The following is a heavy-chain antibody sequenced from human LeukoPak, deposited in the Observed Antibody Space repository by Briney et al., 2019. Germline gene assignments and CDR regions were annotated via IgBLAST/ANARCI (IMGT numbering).Heavy chain of an antibody. D-gene: IGHD2-2*01. CDR3: ARVAPDAFQYDY. V-gene: IGHV4-39*07. CDR1: GGSISSSSYY. CDR2: VYYSGST. Sequence: SETLSLTCTVSGGSISSSSYYWGWLRQPPGKGLEWIGSVYYSGSTYYNPSLKSRVTISVDTSKNQFSLKLSSVTAADTAVYYCARVAPDAFQYDYWGQGTLVTVSS. J-gene: IGHJ4*02.